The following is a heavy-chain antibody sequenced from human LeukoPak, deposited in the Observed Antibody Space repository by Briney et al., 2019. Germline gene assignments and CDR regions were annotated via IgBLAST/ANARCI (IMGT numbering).Heavy chain of an antibody. D-gene: IGHD2-15*01. J-gene: IGHJ4*02. CDR2: ISSSSSTI. V-gene: IGHV3-48*01. CDR3: ARDCSGGSCYGGFDY. Sequence: GGSLRHSCAASGFTFSSYSMNWVHQAPGYGLEWVSYISSSSSTIYYADSVKGRFTISRDNAKNSLYLQMNSLRAEDTAVYYCARDCSGGSCYGGFDYWVQGTLVTVSS. CDR1: GFTFSSYS.